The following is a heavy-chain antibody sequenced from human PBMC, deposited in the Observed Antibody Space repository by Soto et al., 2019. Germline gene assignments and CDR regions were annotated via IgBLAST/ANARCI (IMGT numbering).Heavy chain of an antibody. CDR1: GYTFTTYG. D-gene: IGHD6-13*01. V-gene: IGHV1-18*01. J-gene: IGHJ6*02. CDR2: ISAYNGNT. CDR3: ARETPLIAAAGTFFGYYYGMDV. Sequence: GASVKVSCKASGYTFTTYGIGWVRQAPGQGLEWMGWISAYNGNTNYAQKLQGRVTMTTDTSTSTAYMELRSLRSDDTAVYYCARETPLIAAAGTFFGYYYGMDVRGQGTTVTVSS.